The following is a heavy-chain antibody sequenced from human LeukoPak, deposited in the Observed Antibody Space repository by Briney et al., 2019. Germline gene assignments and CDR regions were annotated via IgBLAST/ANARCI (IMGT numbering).Heavy chain of an antibody. CDR3: ARGGYYDSSGYYSLFDY. D-gene: IGHD3-22*01. CDR1: GDIFTNYG. Sequence: ASVKVSCKASGDIFTNYGISWVRQAPGQGLEWMGIINPSGGSTSYAQRFQGRVTMTRDTSTSTVYMELSSLRSEDTAVYYCARGGYYDSSGYYSLFDYWGQGILVTASS. V-gene: IGHV1-46*03. CDR2: INPSGGST. J-gene: IGHJ4*02.